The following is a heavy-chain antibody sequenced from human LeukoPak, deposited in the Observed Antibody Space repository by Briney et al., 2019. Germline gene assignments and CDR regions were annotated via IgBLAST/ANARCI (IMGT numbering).Heavy chain of an antibody. CDR3: ASAADDAFDI. CDR1: GGSISSSSYY. V-gene: IGHV4-39*01. CDR2: IYYSGST. J-gene: IGHJ3*02. D-gene: IGHD6-13*01. Sequence: KPSETLSLTCTVSGGSISSSSYYWGWIRQPQGKGLEWIGSIYYSGSTYYNPSLKSRVTISVDTSKNQFSLKLSSVTAADTAVYYCASAADDAFDIWGQGTMVTVSS.